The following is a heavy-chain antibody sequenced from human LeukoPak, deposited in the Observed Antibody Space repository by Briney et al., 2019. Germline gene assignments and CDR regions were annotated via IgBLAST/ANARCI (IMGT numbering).Heavy chain of an antibody. CDR3: ARVPRGYSYGGIDY. CDR2: IYYSGST. Sequence: SETLSLTCTVSGGSISSSSYYWGWIRQPPGKGLEWIGSIYYSGSTYYNPSLKSRVTISVDTSENQFSLKLSSVTAADTAVYYCARVPRGYSYGGIDYWGQGTLVTVSS. V-gene: IGHV4-39*07. J-gene: IGHJ4*02. D-gene: IGHD5-18*01. CDR1: GGSISSSSYY.